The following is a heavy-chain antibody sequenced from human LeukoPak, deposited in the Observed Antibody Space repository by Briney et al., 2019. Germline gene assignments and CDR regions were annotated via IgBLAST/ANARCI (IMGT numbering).Heavy chain of an antibody. CDR1: GYSISSGYY. CDR2: IYHSGST. CDR3: AREAFSRGYYDDY. Sequence: SETLSLTCTDSGYSISSGYYWGWIRQPPGKGLEWIGIIYHSGSTYYNPSFKSRVTISVDTSKNQFSLKLSSVTAADTAVYYCAREAFSRGYYDDYWGQGTLLTVSS. V-gene: IGHV4-38-2*02. D-gene: IGHD3-22*01. J-gene: IGHJ4*02.